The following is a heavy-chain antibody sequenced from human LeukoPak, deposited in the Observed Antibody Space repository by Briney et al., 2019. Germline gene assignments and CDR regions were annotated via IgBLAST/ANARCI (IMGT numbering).Heavy chain of an antibody. D-gene: IGHD4-17*01. J-gene: IGHJ3*02. CDR1: GFTFSSYS. CDR2: ISSSSSTI. V-gene: IGHV3-48*04. CDR3: ARDRRYGDYFSLDAFDI. Sequence: GGSLRLSCAASGFTFSSYSMDWVRQAPGKGLEWVSYISSSSSTIYYADSVKGRFTISRDNAKNSLYLQMNSLRAEDTAVYYCARDRRYGDYFSLDAFDIWGQGTMVTVSS.